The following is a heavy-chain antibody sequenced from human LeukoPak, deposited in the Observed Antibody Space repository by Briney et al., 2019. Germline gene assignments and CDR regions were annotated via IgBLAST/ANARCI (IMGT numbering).Heavy chain of an antibody. Sequence: GESLKISCKSFGYTFTSYWIGWVRQMPGKGLECMGIIYPGDSDVRYNPSFEGQVTISADKSTSTAYLQWSSLKSSDTAMYYCARGSGNWFNPWGQGTLVTVSS. CDR3: ARGSGNWFNP. CDR1: GYTFTSYW. V-gene: IGHV5-51*01. CDR2: IYPGDSDV. D-gene: IGHD3-3*01. J-gene: IGHJ5*02.